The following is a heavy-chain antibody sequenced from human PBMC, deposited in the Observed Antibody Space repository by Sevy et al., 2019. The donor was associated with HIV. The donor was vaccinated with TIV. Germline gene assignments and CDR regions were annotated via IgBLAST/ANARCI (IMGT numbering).Heavy chain of an antibody. CDR2: ISGSGGST. D-gene: IGHD3-22*01. V-gene: IGHV3-23*01. CDR1: GFTFSSYA. CDR3: AKTRPYYDSSCYYYRIPKYYFDY. Sequence: GGSLRLSCAASGFTFSSYAMSWVRQAPGKGLEWVSAISGSGGSTYYADSVKGRFTISRDNSKNTLYLQMNSLRAEDTAVYYCAKTRPYYDSSCYYYRIPKYYFDYWGQGTLVTVSS. J-gene: IGHJ4*02.